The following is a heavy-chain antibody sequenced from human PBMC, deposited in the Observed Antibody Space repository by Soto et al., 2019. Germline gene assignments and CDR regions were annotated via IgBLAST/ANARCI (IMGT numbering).Heavy chain of an antibody. Sequence: QMQLVQSGPEVKKPGTSVKVSCKASGFTFTSSAVQWVRQARGQRLERIGWIVVGSGNTNYAQKFQERVTITRDMSTSTAYMELSSLRSEDTAVYYCAADLGHIVVVTATHPTFDYWGQGTLVTVSS. V-gene: IGHV1-58*01. CDR1: GFTFTSSA. CDR3: AADLGHIVVVTATHPTFDY. D-gene: IGHD2-21*02. CDR2: IVVGSGNT. J-gene: IGHJ4*02.